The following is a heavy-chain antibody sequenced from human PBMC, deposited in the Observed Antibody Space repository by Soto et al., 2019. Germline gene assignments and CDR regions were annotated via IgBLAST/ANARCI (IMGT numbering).Heavy chain of an antibody. CDR2: IATTGDT. D-gene: IGHD2-2*01. CDR1: GFTFSSYD. J-gene: IGHJ3*01. Sequence: GGSLRLSCAASGFTFSSYDMHWVRQTAGKGLEWVSTIATTGDTYYPGSVKGRFTISRENAKNSLYLQLNSLRAEDTAVYYCARERYCPTTSCYGDAFDVWGQGTMVTVSS. V-gene: IGHV3-13*01. CDR3: ARERYCPTTSCYGDAFDV.